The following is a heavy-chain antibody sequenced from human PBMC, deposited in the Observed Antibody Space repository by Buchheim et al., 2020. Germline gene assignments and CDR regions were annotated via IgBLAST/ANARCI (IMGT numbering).Heavy chain of an antibody. CDR2: IWYDGSNK. Sequence: QVQLVESGGGVVQPGRSLRLSCVASGFSFRSYGMHWVRQAPGKGLEWVAVIWYDGSNKYYADSVKGRFTISRDNSKNTLYLQMNSLRAEDTAVYYCARFSNGMDVWGQGTT. CDR3: ARFSNGMDV. V-gene: IGHV3-33*08. J-gene: IGHJ6*02. CDR1: GFSFRSYG.